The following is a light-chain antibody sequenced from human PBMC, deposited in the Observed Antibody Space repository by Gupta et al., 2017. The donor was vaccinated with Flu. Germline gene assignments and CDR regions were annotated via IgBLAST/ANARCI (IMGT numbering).Light chain of an antibody. Sequence: DIQMTQSPSTLSASVGDRVSITCRASQSISGWLAWYQQKPGKAPKLLIYKASSLESGVPSRFSGSGSGKEFTLTISSRQPDDFATYYCQQYNSYSKGTFGQGTKLEIK. V-gene: IGKV1-5*03. J-gene: IGKJ2*02. CDR1: QSISGW. CDR3: QQYNSYSKGT. CDR2: KAS.